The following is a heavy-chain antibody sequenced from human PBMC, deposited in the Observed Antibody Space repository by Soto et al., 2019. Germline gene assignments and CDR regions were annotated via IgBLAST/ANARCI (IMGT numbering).Heavy chain of an antibody. Sequence: ASVKVSCKVSGYTLTELSMHWVRQAPGKGLEWMGGFDPEDGKTNYAQKFQGRVTMTKDTSTSTAYMELRSLRSDDTAVYYRARDLRYSSSWLFDYWGQGTLVTVSS. J-gene: IGHJ4*02. V-gene: IGHV1-24*01. CDR1: GYTLTELS. CDR3: ARDLRYSSSWLFDY. CDR2: FDPEDGKT. D-gene: IGHD6-13*01.